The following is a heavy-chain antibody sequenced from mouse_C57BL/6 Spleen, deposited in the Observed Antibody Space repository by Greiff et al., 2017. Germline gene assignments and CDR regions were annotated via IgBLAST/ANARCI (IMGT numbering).Heavy chain of an antibody. CDR3: TTNYGNYGY. CDR2: IDPENGDT. CDR1: GFNIKDDY. V-gene: IGHV14-4*01. Sequence: EVQLQQSGAELVRPGASVKLSCTASGFNIKDDYMHWVKQRPEQGLEWIGWIDPENGDTEYASKFQGKATITADTSSNTAYLQLSSLTSEDTAVYYCTTNYGNYGYWGQGTLVTVSA. J-gene: IGHJ3*01. D-gene: IGHD2-1*01.